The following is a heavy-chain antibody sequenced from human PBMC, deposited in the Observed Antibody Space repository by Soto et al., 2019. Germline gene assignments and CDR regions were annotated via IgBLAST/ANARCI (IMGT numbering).Heavy chain of an antibody. CDR3: ARDGATYCGGDCYRYFYYGMDV. J-gene: IGHJ6*02. CDR1: GGTFSNHA. Sequence: SVKVSCKASGGTFSNHAISWVRQAPGQGLEWVGGIIPMFPTADYAQRFQGRVTITADDSTTTVYMELSGLRSEDTAMYYCARDGATYCGGDCYRYFYYGMDVWGQGTTVTVSS. CDR2: IIPMFPTA. V-gene: IGHV1-69*13. D-gene: IGHD2-21*02.